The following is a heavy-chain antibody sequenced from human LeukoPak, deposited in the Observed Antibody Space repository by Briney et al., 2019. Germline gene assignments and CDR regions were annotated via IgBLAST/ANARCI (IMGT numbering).Heavy chain of an antibody. D-gene: IGHD3-10*02. CDR1: GFTFDDHA. J-gene: IGHJ3*02. V-gene: IGHV3-20*04. CDR3: SRDMLLEDAFDI. CDR2: INWNGGST. Sequence: GGSLRLSCEVSGFTFDDHAINWVRQAPGKGLEWVANINWNGGSTGYGDAVKGRFTISRDNTKNSVFLQMHSPRGHETALYYCSRDMLLEDAFDIWGQGTMVIVSS.